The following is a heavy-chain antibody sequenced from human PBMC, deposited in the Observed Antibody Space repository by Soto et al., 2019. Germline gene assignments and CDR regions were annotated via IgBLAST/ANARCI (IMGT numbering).Heavy chain of an antibody. J-gene: IGHJ4*02. CDR2: FDPEDGET. Sequence: GSVKVSCKVSGYTLTELSIHWVRQAPGKGLEWMGGFDPEDGETIYAQKFQGRVTMTEDTSTDTAYMELSSLRSEDTAVYYCATAFGQWLAFDYWGQGTLVTVSS. D-gene: IGHD6-19*01. V-gene: IGHV1-24*01. CDR1: GYTLTELS. CDR3: ATAFGQWLAFDY.